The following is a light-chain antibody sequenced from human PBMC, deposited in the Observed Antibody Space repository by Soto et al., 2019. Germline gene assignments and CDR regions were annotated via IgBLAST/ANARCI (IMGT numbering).Light chain of an antibody. V-gene: IGLV3-1*01. CDR1: KLGDKY. Sequence: SYELTQPPSVSVSPGQTASITCSGDKLGDKYASWYQQKPGQSPVLVIYQDNKRPSGIPESFSGSNSGNTATLTISGAQAMDEADYYCQAWDTTIVFGGGTKLTVL. CDR2: QDN. J-gene: IGLJ2*01. CDR3: QAWDTTIV.